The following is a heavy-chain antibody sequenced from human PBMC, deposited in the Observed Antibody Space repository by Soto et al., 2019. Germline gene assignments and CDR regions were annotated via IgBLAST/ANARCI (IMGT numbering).Heavy chain of an antibody. CDR3: ARGPRYQLLHYYYYMDV. D-gene: IGHD2-2*01. V-gene: IGHV1-69*02. Sequence: GASVKVSCKASGGTFSSYTISWVRQAPEQGLEWMGRIIPILGIANYAQKFQGRVTITADKSTSTAYMELSSLRSEDTAVYYCARGPRYQLLHYYYYMDVWGKGTTVTVSS. J-gene: IGHJ6*03. CDR1: GGTFSSYT. CDR2: IIPILGIA.